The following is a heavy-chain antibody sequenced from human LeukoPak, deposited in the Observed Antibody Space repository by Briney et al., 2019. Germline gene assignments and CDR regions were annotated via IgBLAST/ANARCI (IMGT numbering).Heavy chain of an antibody. Sequence: PSQTLSLTCTVSGGSISSGDYYWSWIRQPPGKGLEWIGEINHSGSTDYNPSLKSRVAISVDTSKNQFSLKLSSVTAADTAVYYCATYYGSGSDSYYYYMDVWGRGTTVTVSS. J-gene: IGHJ6*03. CDR2: INHSGST. D-gene: IGHD3-10*01. CDR3: ATYYGSGSDSYYYYMDV. CDR1: GGSISSGDYY. V-gene: IGHV4-30-2*01.